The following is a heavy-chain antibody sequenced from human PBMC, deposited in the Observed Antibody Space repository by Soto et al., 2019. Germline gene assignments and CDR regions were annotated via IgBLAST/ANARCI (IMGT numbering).Heavy chain of an antibody. CDR3: ARDLSPNYYDSSGYFPHAFDI. CDR2: ISSSSSYI. J-gene: IGHJ3*02. V-gene: IGHV3-21*01. Sequence: GGSLRLSCAASGFTFSSYSMNWVRQAPGKGLEWLSSISSSSSYIYYADSVKGRFTISRDNAKNSLYLQMNSLRAEDTAVYYCARDLSPNYYDSSGYFPHAFDIWGQGTMVTVSS. CDR1: GFTFSSYS. D-gene: IGHD3-22*01.